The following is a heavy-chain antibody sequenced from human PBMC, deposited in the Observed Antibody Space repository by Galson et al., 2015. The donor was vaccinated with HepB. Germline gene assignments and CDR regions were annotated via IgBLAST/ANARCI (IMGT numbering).Heavy chain of an antibody. J-gene: IGHJ6*04. Sequence: SVKVSCTASGGTFSSYAISWVRQAPGQGPECMGRIIPILDITNYAQKFQGRVTITADKSTSTAYMELSSLRSEDTAVYYCARAGYYDFWSGYSMDVWGKGTTVTVSS. CDR3: ARAGYYDFWSGYSMDV. CDR1: GGTFSSYA. D-gene: IGHD3-3*01. V-gene: IGHV1-69*04. CDR2: IIPILDIT.